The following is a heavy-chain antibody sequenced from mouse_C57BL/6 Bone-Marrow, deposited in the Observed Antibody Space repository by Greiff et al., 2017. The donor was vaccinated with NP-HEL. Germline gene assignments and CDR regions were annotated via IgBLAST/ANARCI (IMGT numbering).Heavy chain of an antibody. V-gene: IGHV1-50*01. CDR2: IDPSDSYT. Sequence: QVQLQQPGAELVKPGASVKLSCKASGYTFTSYWMQWVKQRPGQGLEWIGEIDPSDSYTNYNQKFKGKATLTVDTSSSTDYMQLSSLTSEYSAVYYCAREEYYYGSSFYWYFDVWGTGTTVTVSS. CDR3: AREEYYYGSSFYWYFDV. J-gene: IGHJ1*03. CDR1: GYTFTSYW. D-gene: IGHD1-1*01.